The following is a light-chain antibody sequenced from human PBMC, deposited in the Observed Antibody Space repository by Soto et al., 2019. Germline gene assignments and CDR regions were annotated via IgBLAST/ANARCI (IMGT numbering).Light chain of an antibody. V-gene: IGKV3-20*01. CDR1: QFLSSY. CDR3: QQYGSSLFT. J-gene: IGKJ5*01. Sequence: ELVLTQSPATLSMSPGERATLSCRASQFLSSYLAWYQQTPGQAPRLLIYGTSSRATGIPDRFSGSGSGTDFTITIRRLEPEDFAVYYCQQYGSSLFTFGQGTRLEIK. CDR2: GTS.